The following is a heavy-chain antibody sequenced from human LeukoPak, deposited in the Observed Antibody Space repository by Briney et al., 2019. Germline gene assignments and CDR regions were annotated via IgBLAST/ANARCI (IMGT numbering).Heavy chain of an antibody. CDR3: AKDRWGKKVVALDY. V-gene: IGHV3-30*18. CDR1: GFTFSSYG. D-gene: IGHD2-15*01. J-gene: IGHJ4*02. CDR2: ISYDGSNK. Sequence: GGSLRLSCAASGFTFSSYGMHWVRQAPGKGLEWVAVISYDGSNKYYADSVKGRFTISRDNSKNTLYLQMNSLRAEDTAVYYCAKDRWGKKVVALDYWGQGTLVTVSS.